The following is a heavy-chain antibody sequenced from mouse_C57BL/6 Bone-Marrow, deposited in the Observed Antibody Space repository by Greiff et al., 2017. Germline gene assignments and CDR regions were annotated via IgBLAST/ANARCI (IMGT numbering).Heavy chain of an antibody. Sequence: EVHLVESGGGLVKPGGSLKLSCAASGFTFSDYGMHWVSQAPEKGLEWVAYISSGSSTIYYADTVKGRFPISRANAKHTLFLQMTSLRSEDTAIYYCARTYYYGSIYAMDYWGQGTSVTVSS. CDR3: ARTYYYGSIYAMDY. J-gene: IGHJ4*01. V-gene: IGHV5-17*01. CDR1: GFTFSDYG. CDR2: ISSGSSTI. D-gene: IGHD1-1*01.